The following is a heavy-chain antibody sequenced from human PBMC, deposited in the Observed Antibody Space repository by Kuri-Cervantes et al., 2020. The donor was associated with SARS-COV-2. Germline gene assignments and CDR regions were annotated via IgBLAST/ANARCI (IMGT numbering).Heavy chain of an antibody. J-gene: IGHJ5*02. Sequence: GSLRLSCAVYGGSFSGYYWSWIRQPPGKGLEWIGEINHSGSTNYNPSLKSRVTISVDTSKNQFPLKLSSVTAADTAVYYCARFEWLRLSLSAGNWFDPWGQGTLVTVSS. CDR2: INHSGST. V-gene: IGHV4-34*01. CDR1: GGSFSGYY. CDR3: ARFEWLRLSLSAGNWFDP. D-gene: IGHD5-12*01.